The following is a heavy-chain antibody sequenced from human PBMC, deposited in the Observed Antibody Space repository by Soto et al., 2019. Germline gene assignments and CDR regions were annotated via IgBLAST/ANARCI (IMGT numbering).Heavy chain of an antibody. J-gene: IGHJ4*02. Sequence: QVQLVQSGAEVRKPGSSVKVSCKASGGTFSRHTISWVRQAPGQGLEWMGGIIPMFGTANYAQKFQGRVKITADESTSTAYMELSGLRSEDTAIYYCARGWGYESSDYYYAYWGQGTLVIVSS. V-gene: IGHV1-69*01. CDR2: IIPMFGTA. CDR3: ARGWGYESSDYYYAY. CDR1: GGTFSRHT. D-gene: IGHD3-22*01.